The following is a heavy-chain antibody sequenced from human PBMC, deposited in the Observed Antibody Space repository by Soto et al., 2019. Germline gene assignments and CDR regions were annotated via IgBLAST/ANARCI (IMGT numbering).Heavy chain of an antibody. CDR1: GYSFTSYW. CDR2: IYPGDSDT. V-gene: IGHV5-51*01. J-gene: IGHJ3*02. CDR3: ARHYYGSGSRAKYDAFDI. Sequence: GESLKISCKGSGYSFTSYWFGWVRQMPGKGLEWMGIIYPGDSDTRYSPSFQGQVTISADKSISTAYLQWSSLKASDTAMYYCARHYYGSGSRAKYDAFDIWGQGTMVTVSS. D-gene: IGHD3-10*01.